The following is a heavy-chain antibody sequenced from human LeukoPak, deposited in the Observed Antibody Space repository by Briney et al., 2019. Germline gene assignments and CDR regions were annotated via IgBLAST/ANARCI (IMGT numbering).Heavy chain of an antibody. CDR2: ISAYNGNT. V-gene: IGHV1-18*01. Sequence: ASVKVSCKASGYTFTSYGISWVRQAPGQGLEWMGWISAYNGNTNYAQKLQGRVTMTTDTSTSTAYMELRSLRSDDTAVYYCARGLGARVLRLTFDLFDYWGQGTLVTVSS. D-gene: IGHD3-16*01. J-gene: IGHJ4*02. CDR3: ARGLGARVLRLTFDLFDY. CDR1: GYTFTSYG.